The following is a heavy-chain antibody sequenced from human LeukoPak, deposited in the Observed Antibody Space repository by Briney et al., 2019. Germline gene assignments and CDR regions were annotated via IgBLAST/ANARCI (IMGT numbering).Heavy chain of an antibody. CDR2: ISYSGRT. D-gene: IGHD1-1*01. Sequence: SESLSRTCTVSGGSISSSSYYWGWIRQPPGEGPEWIGSISYSGRTHYNPSLKSRVSISVDTSKNQFSLNLSSVTAADTAVYYCARKKTGATNGLDVWVQGTTVTVSS. CDR1: GGSISSSSYY. V-gene: IGHV4-39*01. CDR3: ARKKTGATNGLDV. J-gene: IGHJ6*02.